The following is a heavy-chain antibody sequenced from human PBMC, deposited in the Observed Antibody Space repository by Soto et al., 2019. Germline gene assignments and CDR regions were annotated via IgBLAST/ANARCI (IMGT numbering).Heavy chain of an antibody. CDR2: FDPEDGET. D-gene: IGHD3-10*01. CDR1: GYTLTELS. Sequence: ASVKVSCKVSGYTLTELSMHWVRQAPGKGLEWMGGFDPEDGETIYAQKFQGRVTMTEDTSTDTAYMELSSLRSEDTAVYYCATDMVRIRSSAAQNIYYYYGMDVWGQGTTVTVSS. J-gene: IGHJ6*02. CDR3: ATDMVRIRSSAAQNIYYYYGMDV. V-gene: IGHV1-24*01.